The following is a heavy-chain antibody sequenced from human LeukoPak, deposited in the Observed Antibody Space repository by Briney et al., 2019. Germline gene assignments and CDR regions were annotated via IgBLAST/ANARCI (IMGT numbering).Heavy chain of an antibody. D-gene: IGHD2-15*01. CDR3: ARGLLGYCSGGSCQTFDP. CDR1: GFSFSSYS. J-gene: IGHJ5*02. V-gene: IGHV3-21*01. Sequence: PRGSLRLSCAASGFSFSSYSMNWVRQAPGKGLEWVSSISSSSSDIYYADSVKGRVTMSRDNATNSLYLQMNSLRAEDTAVYYCARGLLGYCSGGSCQTFDPWGQGTLVTVSS. CDR2: ISSSSSDI.